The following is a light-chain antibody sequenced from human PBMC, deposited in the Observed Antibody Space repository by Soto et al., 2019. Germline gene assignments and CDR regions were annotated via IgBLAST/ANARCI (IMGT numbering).Light chain of an antibody. V-gene: IGKV3-15*01. CDR3: QQYSNWSRT. J-gene: IGKJ1*01. CDR2: GAS. Sequence: EIVMTQSPATLSVSPGERATLSCRAGQSISNNLAWYQQKPGQAPRLLIYGASTRATGIPARFTGSGSGTEFTRTISSLQSEDFAVYYCQQYSNWSRTFGQGTKVEIK. CDR1: QSISNN.